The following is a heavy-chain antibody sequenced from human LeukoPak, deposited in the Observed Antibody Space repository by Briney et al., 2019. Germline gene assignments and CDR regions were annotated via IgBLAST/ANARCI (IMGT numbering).Heavy chain of an antibody. D-gene: IGHD2-15*01. CDR1: GFTFSNYA. Sequence: GGSLRLSCAASGFTFSNYAMSWVRQAPGKGLEWVSGITASGGTIYYADCVKGRFIISRDNSKNTLYLQMNSLRAEDTAVYYCGKAPLSFCGGGGCYLVDSWGLGTLVTVSS. CDR3: GKAPLSFCGGGGCYLVDS. CDR2: ITASGGTI. J-gene: IGHJ4*02. V-gene: IGHV3-23*01.